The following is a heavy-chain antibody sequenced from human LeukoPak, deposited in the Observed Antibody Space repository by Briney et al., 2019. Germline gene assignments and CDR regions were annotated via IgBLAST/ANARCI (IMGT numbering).Heavy chain of an antibody. CDR2: IFYSGTT. D-gene: IGHD3-3*01. V-gene: IGHV4-59*08. CDR1: GGSITSYY. Sequence: SEFLSLTCTVSGGSITSYYWSWIRQPPGRGLEWIGHIFYSGTTYYNPSLKSRVIISVDTSKRQFSLRLSSLTAADTAFYYCARGDFWSGYTIWGQGTLVAVSS. CDR3: ARGDFWSGYTI. J-gene: IGHJ4*02.